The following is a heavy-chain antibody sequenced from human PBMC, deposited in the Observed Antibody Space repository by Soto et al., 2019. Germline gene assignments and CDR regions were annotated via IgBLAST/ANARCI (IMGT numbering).Heavy chain of an antibody. CDR3: VRDLDGSGSYYTDY. D-gene: IGHD3-10*01. J-gene: IGHJ4*02. CDR2: TRPNNGNT. V-gene: IGHV1-18*01. Sequence: ASVKVSCKASGFTSSGYGINWVRQAHGQGLEWMGWTRPNNGNTKYAQNLQGRVTMTTDTSTSTAYMELRSLRPDDTAVYYCVRDLDGSGSYYTDYWGQGTLVTVSS. CDR1: GFTSSGYG.